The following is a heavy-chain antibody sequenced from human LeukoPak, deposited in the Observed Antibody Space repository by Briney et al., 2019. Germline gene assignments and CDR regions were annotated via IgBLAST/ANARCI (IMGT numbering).Heavy chain of an antibody. CDR3: AREPDYGDYVYWYFDL. CDR1: GFTFSSYE. V-gene: IGHV3-48*03. CDR2: ISSSGSTI. Sequence: PGGFLRLSCAASGFTFSSYEMNWVRQAPGKGLEWVSYISSSGSTIYYADSVKGRFTISRDNAKNSLYLQMNSLRAGDTAVYYCAREPDYGDYVYWYFDLWGRGTLVTVSS. D-gene: IGHD4-17*01. J-gene: IGHJ2*01.